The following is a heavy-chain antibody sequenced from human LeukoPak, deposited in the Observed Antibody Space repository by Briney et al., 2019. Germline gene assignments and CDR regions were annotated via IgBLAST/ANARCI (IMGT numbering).Heavy chain of an antibody. CDR1: GFTFSNYN. D-gene: IGHD5-12*01. Sequence: RSGGSLRLSCAASGFTFSNYNMNWVRQAPGKGLEWVSAISGSGGGTYYADSVKGRFTISRDNSKNTLCLQMNSLRDEDTAVYYCAKEGLYSAYDSYWGQGTLVSVSS. V-gene: IGHV3-23*01. J-gene: IGHJ4*02. CDR3: AKEGLYSAYDSY. CDR2: ISGSGGGT.